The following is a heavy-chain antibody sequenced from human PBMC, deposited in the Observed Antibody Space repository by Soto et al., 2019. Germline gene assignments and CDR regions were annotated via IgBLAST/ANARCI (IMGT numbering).Heavy chain of an antibody. D-gene: IGHD2-21*02. CDR2: ISAYNGNT. V-gene: IGHV1-18*01. J-gene: IGHJ4*02. Sequence: ASVKVSCKASGYTFTSYGISWVRQAPGQGLERMGWISAYNGNTNYAQKLQGRVAMTTDTSTSTAYMELRSLRSDDTAVYYCAIGNSRRYCGGDCYHNLDYWGQGTLVTVSS. CDR1: GYTFTSYG. CDR3: AIGNSRRYCGGDCYHNLDY.